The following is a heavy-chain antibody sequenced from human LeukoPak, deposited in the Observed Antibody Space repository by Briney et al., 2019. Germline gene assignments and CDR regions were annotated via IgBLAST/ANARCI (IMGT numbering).Heavy chain of an antibody. CDR1: GGSFSGYY. CDR2: INHSGST. CDR3: ARDVRGDYFDY. D-gene: IGHD3-10*02. V-gene: IGHV4-34*01. Sequence: SETLSLTCAVYGGSFSGYYWSWIRQPPGKGLEWIGEINHSGSTNYNPSLKSRVTMSVDTSKNQFSLKLSSVTAADTAVYYCARDVRGDYFDYWGQGTLVTVSS. J-gene: IGHJ4*02.